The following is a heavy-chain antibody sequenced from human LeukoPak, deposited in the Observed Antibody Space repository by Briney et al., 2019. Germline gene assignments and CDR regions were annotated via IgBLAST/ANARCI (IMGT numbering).Heavy chain of an antibody. CDR3: ARDLGAYYYDSSGDY. V-gene: IGHV1-18*01. CDR2: ISAYNGNT. Sequence: ASVTVSCKASGYTFTSYGISWVRQAPGQGLEWMGWISAYNGNTNYAQKLQGRVTMTTDTSTSTAYMELRSLRSDDTAVYYCARDLGAYYYDSSGDYWGQGTLVTVSS. J-gene: IGHJ4*02. D-gene: IGHD3-22*01. CDR1: GYTFTSYG.